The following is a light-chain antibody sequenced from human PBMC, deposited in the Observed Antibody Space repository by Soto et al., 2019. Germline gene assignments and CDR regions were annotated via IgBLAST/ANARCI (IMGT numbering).Light chain of an antibody. CDR1: QNIYTY. V-gene: IGKV1-39*01. J-gene: IGKJ4*01. CDR2: ASS. CDR3: QQSYSNIFS. Sequence: DIQLTQSPPSLSASVGDRVTINCRANQNIYTYVNWYQVKPGKAPKLLIFASSTLQSGVPSRFSGSGSGADFSLTISSLQPEDLATYYCQQSYSNIFSFGGGTRVEL.